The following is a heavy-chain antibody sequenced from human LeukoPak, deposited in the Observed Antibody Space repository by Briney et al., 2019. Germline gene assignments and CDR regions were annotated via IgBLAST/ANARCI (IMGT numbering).Heavy chain of an antibody. J-gene: IGHJ4*02. CDR1: GGSISSYY. D-gene: IGHD6-13*01. CDR3: ARAPGIAAAGTHFDF. Sequence: SETLSLTCTVSGGSISSYYWSWIRQPPGKGLEWIGYIYYSGSAKYNPSLKSRVTISVDTSINQFPLKLSSVTAGDTAVYYCARAPGIAAAGTHFDFWGQGTLVTVSS. CDR2: IYYSGSA. V-gene: IGHV4-59*01.